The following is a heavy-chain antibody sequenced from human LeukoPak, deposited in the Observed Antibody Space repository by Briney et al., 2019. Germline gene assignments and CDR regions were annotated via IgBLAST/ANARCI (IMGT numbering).Heavy chain of an antibody. CDR1: GYTFTSYD. CDR2: MNPNSGNT. CDR3: ARDSSWGKSQYYDFLSGYYSGSNWFDP. J-gene: IGHJ5*02. D-gene: IGHD3-3*01. Sequence: ASVKVSCKASGYTFTSYDINWVRQATGQGLEWMGWMNPNSGNTGYAQKFQGRVTMTRNTSISTAYMELSSLRSEDTAVYYCARDSSWGKSQYYDFLSGYYSGSNWFDPWGQGTLVTVSS. V-gene: IGHV1-8*01.